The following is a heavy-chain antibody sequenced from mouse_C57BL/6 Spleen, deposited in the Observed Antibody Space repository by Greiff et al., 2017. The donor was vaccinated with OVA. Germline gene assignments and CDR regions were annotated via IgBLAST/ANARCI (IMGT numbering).Heavy chain of an antibody. J-gene: IGHJ4*01. CDR3: ATGDYDVGYDY. CDR1: GFTFSDYG. V-gene: IGHV5-17*01. Sequence: EVQGVESGGGLVKPGGSLKLSCAASGFTFSDYGMHWVRQAPEKGLEWVAYISSGSSTIYYADTVKGRFTISRDNAKKTLFLQMTSLRSEDTAMYYCATGDYDVGYDYWGQGTSVTVSS. D-gene: IGHD2-4*01. CDR2: ISSGSSTI.